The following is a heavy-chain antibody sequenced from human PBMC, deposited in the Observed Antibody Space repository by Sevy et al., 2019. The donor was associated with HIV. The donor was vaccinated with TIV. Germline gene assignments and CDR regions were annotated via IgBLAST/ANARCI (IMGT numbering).Heavy chain of an antibody. V-gene: IGHV3-30*03. CDR1: GFTFSSHG. CDR2: ISYDGSQK. J-gene: IGHJ4*02. D-gene: IGHD3-22*01. Sequence: GGSLRLSCAASGFTFSSHGMHWVRQAPGKGLEWVAVISYDGSQKYYADSVKGRFTISRDNSKHTLYLQMNSLTVEDTAVYYCATDDRDNSGYHFTYWGQGTLVTVSS. CDR3: ATDDRDNSGYHFTY.